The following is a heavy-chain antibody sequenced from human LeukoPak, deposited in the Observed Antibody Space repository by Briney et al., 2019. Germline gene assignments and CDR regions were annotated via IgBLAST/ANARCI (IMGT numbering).Heavy chain of an antibody. CDR2: INSDGSST. Sequence: GGSLRLSCAASGFTFSSYWMHWVRQAPGKGLVWVSRINSDGSSTTYADSVKGRFTISRDNAKNTLYLQMNSLRAEDTAVYYCARDRGYDNAFDIWGQGTMVTVSS. D-gene: IGHD5-12*01. CDR1: GFTFSSYW. CDR3: ARDRGYDNAFDI. V-gene: IGHV3-74*01. J-gene: IGHJ3*02.